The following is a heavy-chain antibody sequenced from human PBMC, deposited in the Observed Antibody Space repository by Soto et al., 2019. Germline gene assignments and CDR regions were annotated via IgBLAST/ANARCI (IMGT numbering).Heavy chain of an antibody. CDR1: GFTFSSYW. Sequence: GSLRLSCAASGFTFSSYWMSWVRQAPGKGLVWVANIKQDGSEKYYVDSVKGRFTISRDNAKNSMYLQMNSLRAEDTAVYYCARDRYSYYDFWSGSLPYYYYGMDVWGQGTTVTVSS. J-gene: IGHJ6*02. V-gene: IGHV3-7*01. D-gene: IGHD3-3*01. CDR2: IKQDGSEK. CDR3: ARDRYSYYDFWSGSLPYYYYGMDV.